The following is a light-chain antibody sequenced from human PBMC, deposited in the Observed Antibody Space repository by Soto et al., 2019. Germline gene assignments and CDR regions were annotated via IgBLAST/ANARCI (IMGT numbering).Light chain of an antibody. V-gene: IGKV3-11*01. CDR2: DAS. CDR3: QKRSNWGIT. CDR1: QSVSSY. J-gene: IGKJ4*01. Sequence: EIVLTQSPATLSLSPGERATLSCRASQSVSSYLAWYQQKPGQAPRLLIYDASNRATGIPARFSGSGSGTDFTLTISSLEPEDFEVYYCQKRSNWGITFGGGTKVEIK.